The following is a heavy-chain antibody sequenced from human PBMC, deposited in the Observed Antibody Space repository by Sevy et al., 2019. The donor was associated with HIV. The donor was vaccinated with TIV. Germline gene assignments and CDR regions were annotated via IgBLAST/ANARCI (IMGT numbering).Heavy chain of an antibody. CDR2: IYYSGST. CDR1: GGSISSYY. D-gene: IGHD6-13*01. J-gene: IGHJ4*02. Sequence: SETLSLTCTVSGGSISSYYWSWIRQPPGKGLEWIGYIYYSGSTNYNPSLRSRVTISVDTSKSQFSLKLSSVTAADTAAYYCARERQLVLDYWGQGTLVTVSS. CDR3: ARERQLVLDY. V-gene: IGHV4-59*01.